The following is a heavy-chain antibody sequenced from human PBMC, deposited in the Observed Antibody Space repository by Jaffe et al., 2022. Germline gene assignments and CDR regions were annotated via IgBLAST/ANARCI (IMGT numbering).Heavy chain of an antibody. V-gene: IGHV3-21*01. D-gene: IGHD5-12*01. Sequence: EVQLVESGGGLVKPGGSLRLSCAASGFTFSSYSMNWVRQAPGKGLEWVSSISSSSSYIYYADSVKGRFTISRDNAKNSLYLQMNSLRAEDTAVYYCARDDSGYDSPRYYYYYYMDVWGKGTTVTVSS. CDR1: GFTFSSYS. J-gene: IGHJ6*03. CDR2: ISSSSSYI. CDR3: ARDDSGYDSPRYYYYYYMDV.